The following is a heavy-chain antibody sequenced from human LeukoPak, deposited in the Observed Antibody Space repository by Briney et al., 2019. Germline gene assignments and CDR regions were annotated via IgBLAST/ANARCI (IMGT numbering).Heavy chain of an antibody. D-gene: IGHD1-7*01. CDR2: INDSGRI. CDR3: ARRWNYGRNYYIDV. J-gene: IGHJ6*03. CDR1: GGSFSNYY. V-gene: IGHV4-34*01. Sequence: SETLSLTCAVSGGSFSNYYWSWIRQPPGKGLEWIGEINDSGRINYNPSLMSRVTVSVDTSKNQISLRLTSVTATDTAVYYCARRWNYGRNYYIDVWGNGATVSVSS.